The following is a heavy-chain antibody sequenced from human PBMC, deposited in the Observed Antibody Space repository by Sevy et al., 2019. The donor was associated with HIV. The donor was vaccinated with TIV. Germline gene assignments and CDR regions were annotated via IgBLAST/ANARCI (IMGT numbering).Heavy chain of an antibody. CDR2: ISYDGSNK. J-gene: IGHJ3*02. CDR1: GFTFSSYG. CDR3: AKWSMGGARWLQLGAFDI. V-gene: IGHV3-30*18. Sequence: GGSLRLSCAASGFTFSSYGMHWVRQAPGKGLEWVAVISYDGSNKYYGDSVKGRFTISRDNSKKTLYQQMNSLRAEDTAVYYCAKWSMGGARWLQLGAFDIWGQGTMVTVSS. D-gene: IGHD5-12*01.